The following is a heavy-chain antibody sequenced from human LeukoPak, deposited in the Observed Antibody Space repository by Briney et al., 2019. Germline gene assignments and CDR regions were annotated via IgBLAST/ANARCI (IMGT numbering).Heavy chain of an antibody. J-gene: IGHJ3*02. CDR3: AEHTSVGRAFDI. CDR1: GFSFSSYG. V-gene: IGHV3-23*01. D-gene: IGHD4-23*01. CDR2: IDSGGST. Sequence: PGGSLRLSCAASGFSFSSYGMSWVRQAPGKGLEWVSGIDSGGSTYYADSVKGRFTISRDNSKNTLDLQMHSLRAEDTAVYYCAEHTSVGRAFDIWGQGTVVTVSS.